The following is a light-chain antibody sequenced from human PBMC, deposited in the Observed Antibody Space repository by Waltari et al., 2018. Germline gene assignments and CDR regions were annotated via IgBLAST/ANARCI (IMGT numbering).Light chain of an antibody. V-gene: IGKV1-5*03. Sequence: DIQMTQSPSTLSASVGDRVNITCRASQTINNWLAWYQQKPGKAPQLLIQRASVLQSGVPSRFIGSGSGTDFTLTISSLQADDFATYYCQQYETYSPYTFGQGTKVDLK. CDR2: RAS. J-gene: IGKJ2*01. CDR3: QQYETYSPYT. CDR1: QTINNW.